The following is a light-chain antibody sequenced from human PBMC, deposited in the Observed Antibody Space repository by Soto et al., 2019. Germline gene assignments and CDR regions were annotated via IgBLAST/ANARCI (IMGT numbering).Light chain of an antibody. CDR1: SSDVGGYNY. V-gene: IGLV2-14*01. CDR2: DVS. CDR3: SLYTSSSTYVV. Sequence: QSVLTQPASVSGSPGQSITISCTGTSSDVGGYNYVSWYQQHPGKAPKLMIYDVSNRPSGVSNRFSGSKSGNTASLTISGLRAEDEADYYCSLYTSSSTYVVFGGGTKVTVL. J-gene: IGLJ2*01.